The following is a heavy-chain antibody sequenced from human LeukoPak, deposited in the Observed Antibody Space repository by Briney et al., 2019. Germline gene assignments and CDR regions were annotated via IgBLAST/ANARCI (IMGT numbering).Heavy chain of an antibody. J-gene: IGHJ4*02. CDR3: ARRRYCSGGSCYFDY. V-gene: IGHV1-18*01. D-gene: IGHD2-15*01. CDR1: GYTFTSYG. CDR2: ISAYNGNT. Sequence: GASVKVSCKASGYTFTSYGISWVRQAPGQALEWMGWISAYNGNTNYAQKLQGRVTMTTDTSTSTAYMELRSLRSDDTAVYYCARRRYCSGGSCYFDYWGQGTLATVSS.